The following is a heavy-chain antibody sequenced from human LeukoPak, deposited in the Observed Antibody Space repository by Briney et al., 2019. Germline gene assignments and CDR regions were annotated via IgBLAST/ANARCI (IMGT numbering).Heavy chain of an antibody. CDR3: ARAIVATINPFDY. Sequence: GGSLRLSCAASGFTFSSYSMNWVRQAPGKGLEWVSSISSSSSYIYYAASVKGRFTISRDNAKNSLYLQMNSLRAEDTAVYYCARAIVATINPFDYWGQGTLVTVSS. V-gene: IGHV3-21*01. J-gene: IGHJ4*02. CDR2: ISSSSSYI. CDR1: GFTFSSYS. D-gene: IGHD5-12*01.